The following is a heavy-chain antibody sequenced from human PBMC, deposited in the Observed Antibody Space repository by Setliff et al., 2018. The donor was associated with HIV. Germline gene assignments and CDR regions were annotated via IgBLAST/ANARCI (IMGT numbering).Heavy chain of an antibody. CDR2: IYTSGRT. CDR1: GGSISSGSHY. D-gene: IGHD3-22*01. J-gene: IGHJ4*02. Sequence: NPSETLSLTCTASGGSISSGSHYWSWIRQPAGKGLEWIGLIYTSGRTNYNPSLKSRVTISVDRSKSQFSLNLSSVTAADTALYYCASLFHDTSAPWLYYFDYWGQGTLVTVSS. CDR3: ASLFHDTSAPWLYYFDY. V-gene: IGHV4-61*02.